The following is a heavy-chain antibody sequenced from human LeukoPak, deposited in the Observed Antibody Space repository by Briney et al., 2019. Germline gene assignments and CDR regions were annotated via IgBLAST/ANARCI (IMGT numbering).Heavy chain of an antibody. J-gene: IGHJ4*02. CDR2: ISGDGGST. CDR1: GFTFDDYA. V-gene: IGHV3-43*02. CDR3: AKDISDSSGYYYVSPGGANY. Sequence: GGSLRLPCAASGFTFDDYAMHWVRQAPGKGLEWVSLISGDGGSTYYADSVKGRFTISRDNSKNSLYLQMNSLRTEDTALYYCAKDISDSSGYYYVSPGGANYWGQGTLVTVSS. D-gene: IGHD3-22*01.